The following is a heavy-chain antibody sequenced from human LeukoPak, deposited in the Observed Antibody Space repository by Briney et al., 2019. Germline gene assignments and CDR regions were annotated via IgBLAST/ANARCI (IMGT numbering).Heavy chain of an antibody. CDR1: GGSISSGSYY. CDR2: IYTSGST. J-gene: IGHJ5*02. D-gene: IGHD3-3*01. V-gene: IGHV4-61*02. CDR3: AREGSGFGLNWFDP. Sequence: PSQTLSLTCTVSGGSISSGSYYWSWIRQPAGKGLEWIGRIYTSGSTNYNPSLKSRVTISVDTSKNQFSLKLSSVTAADTAVYYCAREGSGFGLNWFDPWGQGTLVTVSS.